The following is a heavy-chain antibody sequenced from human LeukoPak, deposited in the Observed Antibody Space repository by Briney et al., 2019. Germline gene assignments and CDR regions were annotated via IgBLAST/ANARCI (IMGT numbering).Heavy chain of an antibody. CDR3: ARASGADFWSGYYTDDY. CDR1: GFTFSSYW. V-gene: IGHV3-7*04. CDR2: IKQDGSEK. J-gene: IGHJ4*02. D-gene: IGHD3-3*01. Sequence: GGSLRLSCAASGFTFSSYWMSWVRQAPGKGLEWVANIKQDGSEKYYVDSVKGRFTISRDNAKNSLYLQMNSLRAEDTAVYYCARASGADFWSGYYTDDYWGQGTLVTVSS.